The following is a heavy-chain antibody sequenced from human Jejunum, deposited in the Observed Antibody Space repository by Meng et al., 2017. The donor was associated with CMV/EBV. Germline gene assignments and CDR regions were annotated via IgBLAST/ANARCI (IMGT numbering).Heavy chain of an antibody. CDR3: AKHFRNGWYDWFDA. V-gene: IGHV3-23*03. Sequence: GFNLHAYAMSWFRQAPGNGLEWVSMIYTCGSETHYADFVKRRFTVSRDDSKNPLYLQINDLSAEDTALYYCAKHFRNGWYDWFDAWGQGIQVTVSS. J-gene: IGHJ5*02. D-gene: IGHD6-19*01. CDR2: IYTCGSET. CDR1: GFNLHAYA.